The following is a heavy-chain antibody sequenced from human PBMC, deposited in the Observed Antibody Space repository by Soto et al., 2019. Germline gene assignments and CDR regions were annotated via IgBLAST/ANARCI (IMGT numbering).Heavy chain of an antibody. CDR3: ARGYSNIPIY. V-gene: IGHV4-59*12. CDR2: VYYTGNT. CDR1: DASISNFY. J-gene: IGHJ4*02. Sequence: SETLSLTCTISDASISNFYWSWIRQAPGKGLEWLGYVYYTGNTKYNPSLGSRVTISLGASQNQFSLKLESLTAADTAVYYCARGYSNIPIYWGQGTLVTVSS. D-gene: IGHD2-15*01.